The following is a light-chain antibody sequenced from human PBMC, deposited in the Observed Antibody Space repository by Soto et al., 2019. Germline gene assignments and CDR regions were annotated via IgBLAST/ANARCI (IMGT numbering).Light chain of an antibody. J-gene: IGLJ2*01. CDR3: SSYTSSSTPVV. CDR1: SSDVGGYNY. Sequence: QSALTQPASVSGSPGQSITISCTGTSSDVGGYNYVSWYQQHPGKAPKLVIYDVSNRPSGVSNRFSGSKSGNTASLTISGVQAEDEADYYCSSYTSSSTPVVFGGGTKLTVL. V-gene: IGLV2-14*01. CDR2: DVS.